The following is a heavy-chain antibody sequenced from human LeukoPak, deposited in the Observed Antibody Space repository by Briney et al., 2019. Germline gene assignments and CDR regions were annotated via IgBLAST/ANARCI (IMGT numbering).Heavy chain of an antibody. CDR1: GFTFSSYG. J-gene: IGHJ4*02. CDR2: ISYVGSNK. V-gene: IGHV3-30*18. D-gene: IGHD3-10*01. CDR3: AKTMRKITMVRGVSFDY. Sequence: PGRSMRLSCAASGFTFSSYGMHWVRQAPGKGLEWVAVISYVGSNKYYADSVKRRFTISRDNSKNTLYLQMDSLRAEDTAVYYCAKTMRKITMVRGVSFDYWGQGTLVTVSS.